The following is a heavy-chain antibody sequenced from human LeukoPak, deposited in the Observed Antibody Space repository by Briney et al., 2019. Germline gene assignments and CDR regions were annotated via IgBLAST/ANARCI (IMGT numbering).Heavy chain of an antibody. J-gene: IGHJ4*02. D-gene: IGHD3-10*01. CDR3: AREKATMVRGVIIY. Sequence: SETLSLTCTVSGYSISSGYYWGWIRQPPGKGLEWIGSIYHSGSTYYNPSLKSRVTISVDTSKNQFSLKLSPVTAADTAVYYCAREKATMVRGVIIYWGQGTLVTVSS. V-gene: IGHV4-38-2*02. CDR1: GYSISSGYY. CDR2: IYHSGST.